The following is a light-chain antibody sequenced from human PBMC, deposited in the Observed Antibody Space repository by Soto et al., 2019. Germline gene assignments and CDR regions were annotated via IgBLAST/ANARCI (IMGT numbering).Light chain of an antibody. CDR1: QSLTSSY. CDR3: QQYVTSRIT. Sequence: ENVFTQSPGTLSLSPGERATLSCRASQSLTSSYLAWYQQKPGQAPRLLIYDASNRATGIPDRFSGSGSGTDFTLTINRLEPEDCAVYYCQQYVTSRITFGQGTRMEIK. CDR2: DAS. J-gene: IGKJ5*01. V-gene: IGKV3-20*01.